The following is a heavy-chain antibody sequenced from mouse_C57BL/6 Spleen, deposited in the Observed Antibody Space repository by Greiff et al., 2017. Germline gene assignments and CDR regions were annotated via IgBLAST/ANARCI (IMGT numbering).Heavy chain of an antibody. Sequence: EVMLVESGEGLVKPGGSLKLSCAASGFTFSSYAMSWVRQTPEKRLEWVAYISSGGDYIYYADTVKGRFTISRDNARNTLYLQMSSLKSEDTAMYYCTRKDDYCAMDYWGQGTSVTVSS. V-gene: IGHV5-9-1*02. CDR2: ISSGGDYI. J-gene: IGHJ4*01. CDR3: TRKDDYCAMDY. CDR1: GFTFSSYA.